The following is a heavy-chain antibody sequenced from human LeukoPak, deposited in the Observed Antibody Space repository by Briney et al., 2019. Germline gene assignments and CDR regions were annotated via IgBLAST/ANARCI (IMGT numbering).Heavy chain of an antibody. V-gene: IGHV4-4*07. J-gene: IGHJ3*02. Sequence: PSETLSLTCTVSGGSFSSYYWSWIRQPAGKGLEWIGSMYHNGSTYYNPSLKSRVTISVDKSKTQFSLKLSSVTAADTAVYYCARDKWEPRYAFDIWGQGTMVTVSS. CDR2: MYHNGST. CDR1: GGSFSSYY. CDR3: ARDKWEPRYAFDI. D-gene: IGHD1-26*01.